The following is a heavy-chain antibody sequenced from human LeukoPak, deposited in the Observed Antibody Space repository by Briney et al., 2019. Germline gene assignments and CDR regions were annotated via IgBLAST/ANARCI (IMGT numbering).Heavy chain of an antibody. D-gene: IGHD3-9*01. J-gene: IGHJ5*02. V-gene: IGHV4-59*01. Sequence: PSETLSLTCTVSSGSISSYYWSWIRQPPGKGLEWIGYIYYSGSTNYNPSLKSRVTISVDTSKNQFSLKLRSVTAADTAVYYCARLTGYSSESWFDPWGQGTLVTVSS. CDR2: IYYSGST. CDR1: SGSISSYY. CDR3: ARLTGYSSESWFDP.